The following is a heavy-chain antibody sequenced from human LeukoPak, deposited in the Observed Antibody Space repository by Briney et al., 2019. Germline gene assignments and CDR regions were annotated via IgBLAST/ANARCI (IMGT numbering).Heavy chain of an antibody. CDR3: ARSHPPAYSSSWFRSFDI. V-gene: IGHV4-59*01. D-gene: IGHD6-13*01. CDR1: GGSISSYY. CDR2: IYYSGST. Sequence: SETLSLTCTVSGGSISSYYWSWIRQPPGKGLEWIGYIYYSGSTNYNPSLKSRVTISVDTSKNQFSLKLSSVTAADTAVYYCARSHPPAYSSSWFRSFDIWGRGTMVTVSS. J-gene: IGHJ3*02.